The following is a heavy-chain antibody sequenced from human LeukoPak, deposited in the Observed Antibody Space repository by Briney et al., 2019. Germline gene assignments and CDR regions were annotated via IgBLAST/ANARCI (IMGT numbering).Heavy chain of an antibody. CDR3: AREGSEGDNWFDP. CDR2: IYYRGST. CDR1: GGSISSSSYY. D-gene: IGHD1-26*01. Sequence: SETLSLTCTVSGGSISSSSYYWGWIRQPPGKGLEWIGSIYYRGSTYYNPSLKSRVTISVDTSKNQFSLKLSSVTAADTAVYYCAREGSEGDNWFDPWGQGTLVTVSS. J-gene: IGHJ5*02. V-gene: IGHV4-39*02.